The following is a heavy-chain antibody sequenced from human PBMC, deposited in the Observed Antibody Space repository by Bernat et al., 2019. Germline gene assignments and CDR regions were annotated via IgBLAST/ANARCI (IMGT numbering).Heavy chain of an antibody. V-gene: IGHV3-49*04. CDR1: GFTFGDYA. D-gene: IGHD3-3*01. CDR2: IRSKAYGGTT. Sequence: EVQLVESGGGLVQPGRSLRLSCTASGFTFGDYAMSWVRQAPGKGLEWVGFIRSKAYGGTTEYAASVKGRFTISRDDSKSIAYLQMNSLKPEDTAVYYCTREVTFWSGYQSYYYYYYMDVWGKGTTVTVSS. CDR3: TREVTFWSGYQSYYYYYYMDV. J-gene: IGHJ6*03.